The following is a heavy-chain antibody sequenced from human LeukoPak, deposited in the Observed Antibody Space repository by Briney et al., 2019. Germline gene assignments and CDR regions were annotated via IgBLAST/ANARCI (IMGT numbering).Heavy chain of an antibody. CDR3: AKRPSDYGDYVSYFDY. Sequence: GGSLRLSCVASRFSFISYGMHWVRQAPGKGLEWVGVSDDGRSKDYADSVKGRFNISRDNSKDTLYLQMNGLRDEDTAVYYCAKRPSDYGDYVSYFDYWCQGTLVTVSS. V-gene: IGHV3-30*18. J-gene: IGHJ4*02. CDR1: RFSFISYG. CDR2: SDDGRSK. D-gene: IGHD4-17*01.